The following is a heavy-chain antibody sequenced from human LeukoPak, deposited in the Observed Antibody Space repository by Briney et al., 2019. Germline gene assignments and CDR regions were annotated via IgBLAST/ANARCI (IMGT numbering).Heavy chain of an antibody. CDR1: GGSFSGYY. V-gene: IGHV4-34*01. J-gene: IGHJ4*02. CDR3: ARLWFGELRF. CDR2: INHSGST. D-gene: IGHD3-10*01. Sequence: SETLSLTCAVYGGSFSGYYWSWIRQPPGKGLEWIGEINHSGSTNYNPSLKSRVTISVDTSKNQFSLKLSSVTAADTAVYYCARLWFGELRFWGQGILVTVSS.